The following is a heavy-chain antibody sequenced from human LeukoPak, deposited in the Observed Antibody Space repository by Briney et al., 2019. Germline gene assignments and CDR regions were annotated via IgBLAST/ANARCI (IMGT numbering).Heavy chain of an antibody. D-gene: IGHD3-22*01. V-gene: IGHV3-23*01. CDR3: AKREYDSSAYPMYPIDY. J-gene: IGHJ4*02. CDR2: ISGSGGTT. CDR1: GITFRDYA. Sequence: GGSLRLSCAASGITFRDYAMTWVRQAPGKGLEWASVISGSGGTTYYADSVEGRFTISRDNSKNTLYLQMNSLRTEDSAVYYCAKREYDSSAYPMYPIDYWGQGTLVTVSS.